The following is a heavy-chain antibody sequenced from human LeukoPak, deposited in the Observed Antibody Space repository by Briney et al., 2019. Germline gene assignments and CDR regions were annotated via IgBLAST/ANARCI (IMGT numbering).Heavy chain of an antibody. D-gene: IGHD6-6*01. Sequence: GASVKVSCKASGGTFSSYAISWVRQAPGQGLEWMGWIIPIFGTANYAQKFQGRVTITADESTSTAYMELSSLRSEDTAVFYCARGYSSSSPYFDYWGQGTLVTVSS. V-gene: IGHV1-69*13. CDR1: GGTFSSYA. J-gene: IGHJ4*02. CDR2: IIPIFGTA. CDR3: ARGYSSSSPYFDY.